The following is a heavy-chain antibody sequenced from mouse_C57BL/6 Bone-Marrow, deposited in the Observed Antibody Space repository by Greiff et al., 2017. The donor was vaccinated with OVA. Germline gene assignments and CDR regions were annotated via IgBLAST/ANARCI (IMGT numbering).Heavy chain of an antibody. D-gene: IGHD2-3*01. CDR2: IYPGSGNT. CDR1: GYSFTSYY. V-gene: IGHV1-66*01. Sequence: QVQLQQSGPELVKPGASVKISCKASGYSFTSYYIHWVKQRPGQGLEWIGWIYPGSGNTKYNEKFKGKATLTADTSSSTAYMQLSSLTSEDSAFYFCARGGWLLPYWYFDVWGTGTTVTVSS. CDR3: ARGGWLLPYWYFDV. J-gene: IGHJ1*03.